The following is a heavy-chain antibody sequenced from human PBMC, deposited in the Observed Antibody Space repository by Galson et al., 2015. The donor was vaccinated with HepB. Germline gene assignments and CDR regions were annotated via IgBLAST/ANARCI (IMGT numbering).Heavy chain of an antibody. CDR3: ARSIHYYDSSGYYKTDYYFDY. CDR1: GGTFSSYA. CDR2: IIPIFGTA. Sequence: SVKVSCKASGGTFSSYAISWVRQAPGQGLEWMGGIIPIFGTANYAQKVQGRVTITADESTSTAYMELSSLRSEDTAVYYCARSIHYYDSSGYYKTDYYFDYWGQGTLVTVSS. J-gene: IGHJ4*02. V-gene: IGHV1-69*13. D-gene: IGHD3-22*01.